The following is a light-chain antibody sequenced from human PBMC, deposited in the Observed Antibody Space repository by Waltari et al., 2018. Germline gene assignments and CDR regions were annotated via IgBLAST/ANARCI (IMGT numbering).Light chain of an antibody. CDR3: CSYAGRGTYV. CDR1: TSDVGSYDL. V-gene: IGLV2-23*02. CDR2: EVF. J-gene: IGLJ1*01. Sequence: QSALTQPASVSGTPGQSITISCSGTTSDVGSYDLVSWYQQHPGEAPKLLICEVFIRPPDTSSRFSGAKSGSTASLTISGLQPEDEADYYCCSYAGRGTYVFGSGTKVTVL.